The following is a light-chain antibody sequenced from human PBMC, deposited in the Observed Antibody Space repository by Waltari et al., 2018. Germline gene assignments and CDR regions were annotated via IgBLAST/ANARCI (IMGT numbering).Light chain of an antibody. CDR1: QTISNN. CDR2: GAS. Sequence: EIVLTQSPATLSVSPGERATLSYRASQTISNNLAWYQQKPGQAPRLLIYGASTKATAIPDRFSGSGSGTEFTLTITSLQSEDYAVYYCQQYNEWPPWTFGQGTKVDIK. CDR3: QQYNEWPPWT. V-gene: IGKV3-15*01. J-gene: IGKJ1*01.